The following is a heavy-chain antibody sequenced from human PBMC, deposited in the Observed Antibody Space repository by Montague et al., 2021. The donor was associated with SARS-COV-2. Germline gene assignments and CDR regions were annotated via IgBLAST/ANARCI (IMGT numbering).Heavy chain of an antibody. D-gene: IGHD3/OR15-3a*01. CDR2: VLNNKAT. Sequence: SETLSLTCTVSGVSVTDYYWSWIRQPPGKGLEWVGDVLNNKATNYNPSLKSRVAISVDTSKNQFSLRLTSVTAADTAFYYCGRKQHYDGWNGPPDFWDQGTLVTVSS. CDR3: GRKQHYDGWNGPPDF. CDR1: GVSVTDYY. V-gene: IGHV4-4*08. J-gene: IGHJ4*02.